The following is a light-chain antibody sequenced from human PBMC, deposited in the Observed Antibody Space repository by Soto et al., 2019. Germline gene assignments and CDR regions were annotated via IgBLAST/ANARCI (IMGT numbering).Light chain of an antibody. CDR1: QSVDSST. CDR2: GAS. CDR3: QHFDDSLT. J-gene: IGKJ4*01. Sequence: EVVLTQSPGTLSLSPGERATLSCRASQSVDSSTLAWYQQKPGQAPRLLISGASKRATGTPDRFSGSGSGTDFTLTISRLEPEDFAVYYCQHFDDSLTFGGGTQVEIK. V-gene: IGKV3-20*01.